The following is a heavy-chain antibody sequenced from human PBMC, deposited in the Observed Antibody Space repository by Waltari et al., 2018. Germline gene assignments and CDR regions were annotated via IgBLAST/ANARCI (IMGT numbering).Heavy chain of an antibody. V-gene: IGHV4-59*01. CDR1: GGSISSYY. CDR2: SYYRGST. J-gene: IGHJ4*02. D-gene: IGHD3-10*01. Sequence: QVQLQESGPGLVKPSETLSLTCTVSGGSISSYYWSWIRQPPGKGLEWIGYSYYRGSTNYNPSLKSRVTISVDTSKNQFSLKLSSVTAADTAVYYCARGGPLLWFRESPSGYWGQGTLVTVSS. CDR3: ARGGPLLWFRESPSGY.